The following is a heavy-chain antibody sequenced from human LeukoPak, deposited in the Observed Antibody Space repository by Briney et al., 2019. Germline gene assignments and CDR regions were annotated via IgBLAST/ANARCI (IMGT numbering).Heavy chain of an antibody. Sequence: SETLSLTCTVSGVSISSYYWSWIRQPPGKGLEWIGYIYYRGSTNYNPSLKSRVTISVDTSKNQFSLKLSSVTAADTAVYYCASSGYYLYFDYWSQGTLVTVSS. CDR3: ASSGYYLYFDY. V-gene: IGHV4-59*08. J-gene: IGHJ4*02. CDR1: GVSISSYY. D-gene: IGHD3-22*01. CDR2: IYYRGST.